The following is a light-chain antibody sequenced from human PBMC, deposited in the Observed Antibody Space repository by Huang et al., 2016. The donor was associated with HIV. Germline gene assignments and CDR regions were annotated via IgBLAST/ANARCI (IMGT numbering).Light chain of an antibody. Sequence: IVLTQSPGTLSLSPGERATLSCRASQSVSSSYLARYQQKAGQAPRLHIYAASSRTTGIPDRYNGSGSGTDFTLTINRLGPEDFAVYYCQQYGSSPLITCGQGTRLEIK. V-gene: IGKV3-20*01. J-gene: IGKJ5*01. CDR1: QSVSSSY. CDR2: AAS. CDR3: QQYGSSPLIT.